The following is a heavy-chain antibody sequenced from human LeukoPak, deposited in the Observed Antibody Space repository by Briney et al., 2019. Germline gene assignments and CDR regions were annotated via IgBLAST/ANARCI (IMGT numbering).Heavy chain of an antibody. CDR3: AREGSDIVVVPAAPRWYYYMDV. J-gene: IGHJ6*03. CDR2: INPNSGGT. Sequence: ASVKVSCKASGGTFSSYAISWVRQAPGQGLEWMGWINPNSGGTNYAQKFQGRVTMTRDTSISTAYMELSRLRSDDTAVYYCAREGSDIVVVPAAPRWYYYMDVWGKGTTVTVSS. V-gene: IGHV1-2*02. CDR1: GGTFSSYA. D-gene: IGHD2-2*01.